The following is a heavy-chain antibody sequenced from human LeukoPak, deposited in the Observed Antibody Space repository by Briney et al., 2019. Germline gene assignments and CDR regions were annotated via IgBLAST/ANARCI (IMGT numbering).Heavy chain of an antibody. CDR1: GFTFSYYS. CDR2: IDSSSATT. D-gene: IGHD3-3*01. V-gene: IGHV3-48*01. J-gene: IGHJ1*01. CDR3: AGSTVWSGIFQY. Sequence: GGSLRLSCAASGFTFSYYSMTWVRQAPGKGLEWVSYIDSSSATTYYADSVKGRFIISRDNAKNSLFLQVNSLRAEDTAVYYCAGSTVWSGIFQYWGQGTLVTVSS.